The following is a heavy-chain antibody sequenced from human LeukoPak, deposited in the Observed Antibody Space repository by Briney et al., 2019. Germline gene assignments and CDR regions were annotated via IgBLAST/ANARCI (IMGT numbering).Heavy chain of an antibody. CDR1: GLTFSSYE. J-gene: IGHJ3*02. D-gene: IGHD3-10*01. CDR3: ARDVRGSGSYSLDAFDI. V-gene: IGHV3-48*03. Sequence: GGSLRLSCATPGLTFSSYEMNWVRQAPGKVLEWVSYIRSRGSSIYYADSVKGGLTISRENAKRSLYLQMNSMRAEDTAVYYCARDVRGSGSYSLDAFDIWDQGKMVTVSS. CDR2: IRSRGSSI.